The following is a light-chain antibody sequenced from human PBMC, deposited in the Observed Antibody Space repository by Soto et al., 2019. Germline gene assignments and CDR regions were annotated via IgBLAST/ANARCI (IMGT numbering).Light chain of an antibody. J-gene: IGKJ5*01. CDR1: QGISNY. V-gene: IGKV1-27*01. CDR2: AAS. Sequence: NQITQSPSSLCASVGDRVTITCRASQGISNYLAWYQQKPGKLPKLLIYAASTLHSGVPSRFSGSGSATDFTLPISSLQPADVATYYGQRTYNAPPITFGHGTRLEIK. CDR3: QRTYNAPPIT.